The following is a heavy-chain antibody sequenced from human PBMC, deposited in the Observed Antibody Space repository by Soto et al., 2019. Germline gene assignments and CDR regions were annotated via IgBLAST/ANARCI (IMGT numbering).Heavy chain of an antibody. Sequence: DVQLVESGGGLVQPGRSLRLSCAASGFTFDDYAMHWVRQAPGKGLEWVSGISWNSGSIGYADSVKGRFTISRDNAKNSLYLQMNSLRAEDTALYYCAKDRIFGYYYYYMDVWGKGTTVTVSS. CDR3: AKDRIFGYYYYYMDV. J-gene: IGHJ6*03. V-gene: IGHV3-9*01. D-gene: IGHD3-3*01. CDR1: GFTFDDYA. CDR2: ISWNSGSI.